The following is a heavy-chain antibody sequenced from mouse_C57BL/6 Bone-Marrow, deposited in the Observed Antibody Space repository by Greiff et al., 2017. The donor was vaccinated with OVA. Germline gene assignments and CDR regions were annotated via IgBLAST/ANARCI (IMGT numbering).Heavy chain of an antibody. J-gene: IGHJ2*01. Sequence: VKLVESGAELVRPGASVKLSCKASGYTFTDYYINWVKQRPGQGLEWIARIYPGSGNTYYNEKFKGKATLTAEKSSSTAYMQLSSLTSEDSAVYFCARLESYFDYWGQGTTLTVSS. V-gene: IGHV1-76*01. CDR3: ARLESYFDY. CDR1: GYTFTDYY. CDR2: IYPGSGNT.